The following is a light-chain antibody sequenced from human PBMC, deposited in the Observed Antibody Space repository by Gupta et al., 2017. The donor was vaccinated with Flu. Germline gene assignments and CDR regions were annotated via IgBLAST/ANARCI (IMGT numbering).Light chain of an antibody. J-gene: IGKJ4*01. V-gene: IGKV1-39*01. CDR2: AAS. CDR1: QSISSY. Sequence: DIQMTQSPSSLSASVGDRVTITYRASQSISSYLNWYQQKPGKAPKLLIYAASSLQSGVPSRFSGSGSGTDFTLTTSSLQPEDFATYYCQQSYSTPLTFGGGTKVEIK. CDR3: QQSYSTPLT.